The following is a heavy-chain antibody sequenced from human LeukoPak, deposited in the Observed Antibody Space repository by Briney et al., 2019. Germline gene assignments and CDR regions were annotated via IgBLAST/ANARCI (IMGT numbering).Heavy chain of an antibody. V-gene: IGHV3-74*03. CDR3: GIGFAVVPAGLMDV. D-gene: IGHD2-2*01. Sequence: PGGSLRLSCAASGFTFSSYWMHWARQTPGKGLMWVSRIKTDGSSTTYADSVKGRFTISRDNAKNTVYLQMNSLRVEDTAVYYCGIGFAVVPAGLMDVWGKGTTVTVSS. CDR2: IKTDGSST. J-gene: IGHJ6*03. CDR1: GFTFSSYW.